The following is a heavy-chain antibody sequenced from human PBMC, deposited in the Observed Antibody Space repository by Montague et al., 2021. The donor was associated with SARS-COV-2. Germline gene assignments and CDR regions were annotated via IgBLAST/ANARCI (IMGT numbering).Heavy chain of an antibody. V-gene: IGHV4-34*01. CDR3: ARGRQHINMVVVVVTGGEYYFDF. CDR2: INQRGST. J-gene: IGHJ4*02. Sequence: ETLSLTCAVYAGSFSDYSWTWIRQPPGKGLEWIGEINQRGSTNYNPSLKSRVTISVDTSKNQFSLKMTAVTAADTAVYYRARGRQHINMVVVVVTGGEYYFDFWGQGTLVAVSS. D-gene: IGHD3-22*01. CDR1: AGSFSDYS.